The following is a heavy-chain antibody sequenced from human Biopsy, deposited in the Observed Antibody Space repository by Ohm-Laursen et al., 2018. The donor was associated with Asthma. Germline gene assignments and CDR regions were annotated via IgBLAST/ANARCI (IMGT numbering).Heavy chain of an antibody. CDR1: GFTFSGYG. Sequence: SLRLSCTASGFTFSGYGMHWVRQAPGKGLEWVSGISWNSGSIGYADSVKGRFTISRDNAKNSLYLQMNSLRAEDTALYYCAKDSSGYYLNYFDYWGQGTLVTVSS. V-gene: IGHV3-9*01. D-gene: IGHD3-22*01. CDR2: ISWNSGSI. J-gene: IGHJ4*02. CDR3: AKDSSGYYLNYFDY.